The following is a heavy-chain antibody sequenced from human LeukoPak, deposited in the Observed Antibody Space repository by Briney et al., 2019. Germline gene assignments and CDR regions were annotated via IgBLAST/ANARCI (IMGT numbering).Heavy chain of an antibody. V-gene: IGHV1-2*02. CDR1: GYTFTGYY. D-gene: IGHD3-3*01. CDR2: INPNSGGT. Sequence: GASVKVSCKASGYTFTGYYMHWVRQAPGQGLEWMGWINPNSGGTNYAQKFQGRVTMTRDTSISTAYMELSRLRSDDTAVYYCARLPLYYDFWSGPTQYYFDYWGQGTLVTVSS. J-gene: IGHJ4*02. CDR3: ARLPLYYDFWSGPTQYYFDY.